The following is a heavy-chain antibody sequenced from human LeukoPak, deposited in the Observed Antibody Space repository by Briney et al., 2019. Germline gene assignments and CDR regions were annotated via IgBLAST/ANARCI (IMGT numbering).Heavy chain of an antibody. CDR3: ARHGGLGASIAARPVYYFDY. V-gene: IGHV4-39*01. CDR1: GGSISSSSYY. CDR2: IYYSGST. J-gene: IGHJ4*02. Sequence: PSETLSLTCTVSGGSISSSSYYWGWIRQPPGKGLEWIGSIYYSGSTYYNPSLKSRVTISVDTSKNQFSLKLSSVTAADTAVYYCARHGGLGASIAARPVYYFDYWGQGTLVTVSS. D-gene: IGHD6-6*01.